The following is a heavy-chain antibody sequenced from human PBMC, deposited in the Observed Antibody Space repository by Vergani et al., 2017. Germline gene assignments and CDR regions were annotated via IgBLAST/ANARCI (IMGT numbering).Heavy chain of an antibody. V-gene: IGHV3-23*04. J-gene: IGHJ4*02. CDR2: ISASGAPT. D-gene: IGHD3-22*01. Sequence: VQLVESGGGVVQPGRSLRLSCAASGFTFSTYAMTWVRQAPGKGLEWVSAISASGAPTYYADSVKGRFTISRDNSKNTLSLQMNSLTAEDTAIYYCAGPQGTSAYYYGGFDYWGQGILVTVSS. CDR1: GFTFSTYA. CDR3: AGPQGTSAYYYGGFDY.